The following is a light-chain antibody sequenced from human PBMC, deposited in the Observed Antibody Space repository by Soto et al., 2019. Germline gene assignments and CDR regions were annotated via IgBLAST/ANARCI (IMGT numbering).Light chain of an antibody. Sequence: TQSPATLSVSPGGRATLSCRASRSVRHNLAWFQQKPGQAPSLLISGTSTRATGVPARFDGSGSETEFTLTISSLQSEDFAVYFCQQYNSWPQTFGPGTKLEIK. CDR3: QQYNSWPQT. J-gene: IGKJ2*01. CDR2: GTS. CDR1: RSVRHN. V-gene: IGKV3-15*01.